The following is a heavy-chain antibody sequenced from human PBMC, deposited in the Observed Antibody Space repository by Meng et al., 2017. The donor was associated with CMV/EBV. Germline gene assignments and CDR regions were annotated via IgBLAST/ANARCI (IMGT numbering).Heavy chain of an antibody. V-gene: IGHV3-23*01. D-gene: IGHD3-3*01. CDR3: AKEMGESGYYDFWSGYRWDY. CDR2: ISGSGGST. Sequence: GESLKISCAASGFTFSSYAMSWVRQAPGKGLEWVSAISGSGGSTYYADSVKGRFTISRDNSKNTRYLQMNSLRAEDTAVYYCAKEMGESGYYDFWSGYRWDYWGQGTLVTVSS. J-gene: IGHJ4*02. CDR1: GFTFSSYA.